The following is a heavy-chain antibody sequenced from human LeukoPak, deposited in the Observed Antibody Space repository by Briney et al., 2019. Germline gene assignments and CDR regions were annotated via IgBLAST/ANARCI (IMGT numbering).Heavy chain of an antibody. CDR3: ARVGLRYYYDSSGYSHWFHP. V-gene: IGHV4-34*01. CDR1: GGSFSGYY. D-gene: IGHD3-22*01. CDR2: INHSGST. J-gene: IGHJ5*02. Sequence: SETLSLTCAVYGGSFSGYYGSWIRQPPGKGLEWIGEINHSGSTNYNPSLKSRVTISVDTSKNQFSLKLSSVTAADTAVYYCARVGLRYYYDSSGYSHWFHPWGQGTLVTVSS.